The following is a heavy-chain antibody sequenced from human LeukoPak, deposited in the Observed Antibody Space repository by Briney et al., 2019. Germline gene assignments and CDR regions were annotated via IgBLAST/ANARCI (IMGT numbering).Heavy chain of an antibody. V-gene: IGHV3-48*03. J-gene: IGHJ4*02. D-gene: IGHD1-26*01. Sequence: GGSLRLSCVGSGFTFDTYEMNWVRQAPGKGLEWLSFISRGGFEIHYAASVEGRFTISRDNSKNTLYLQMNSLRAEDTAVYYCAVPQWELLNWGQGTLVTVSS. CDR3: AVPQWELLN. CDR2: ISRGGFEI. CDR1: GFTFDTYE.